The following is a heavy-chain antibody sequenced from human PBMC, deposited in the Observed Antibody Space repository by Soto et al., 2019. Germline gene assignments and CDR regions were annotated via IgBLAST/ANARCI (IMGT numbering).Heavy chain of an antibody. CDR3: ARDLTLAGNY. Sequence: LXLSCAASGVTLSSDGMNWVRQTQEKGLEWVSSISSTSSYTHYSDSVKGRFTISRDNANNSLFLQMNSLRAEDTATYYCARDLTLAGNYWGQGDLGTVSS. CDR1: GVTLSSDG. J-gene: IGHJ4*02. V-gene: IGHV3-21*01. D-gene: IGHD6-19*01. CDR2: ISSTSSYT.